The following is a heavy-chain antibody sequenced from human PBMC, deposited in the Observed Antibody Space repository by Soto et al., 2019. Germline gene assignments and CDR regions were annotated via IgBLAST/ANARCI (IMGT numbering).Heavy chain of an antibody. D-gene: IGHD6-13*01. J-gene: IGHJ6*02. CDR2: ISYDGSNK. CDR1: GFTFSSYG. V-gene: IGHV3-30*03. Sequence: QVQLVESGGGVVQPGRSLRLSCAASGFTFSSYGMHWVRQAPGKGLEWVAVISYDGSNKYYADSVKGRFTISRDNSKNTLYLQMNSLRAEDTAVYYCASTRQQLTLDYGMDVWGQGTTVTVSS. CDR3: ASTRQQLTLDYGMDV.